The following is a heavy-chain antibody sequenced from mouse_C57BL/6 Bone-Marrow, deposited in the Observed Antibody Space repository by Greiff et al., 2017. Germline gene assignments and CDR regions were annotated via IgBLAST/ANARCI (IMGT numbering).Heavy chain of an antibody. Sequence: QVQLQQPGAELVKPGASVKLSCKASGYTFTSYWMHWVKQRPGRGLEWIGRIDPNRGGTKYNAKFKSKATLTVDKPSSTAYMQLSSLTSEDSAFYYCARWGLYSNSFSYWGQGTLVTVSA. D-gene: IGHD2-5*01. CDR2: IDPNRGGT. CDR3: ARWGLYSNSFSY. J-gene: IGHJ3*01. CDR1: GYTFTSYW. V-gene: IGHV1-72*01.